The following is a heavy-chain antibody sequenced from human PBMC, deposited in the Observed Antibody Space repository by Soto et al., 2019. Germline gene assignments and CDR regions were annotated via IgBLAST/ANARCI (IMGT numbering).Heavy chain of an antibody. V-gene: IGHV1-24*01. CDR1: GYTLTELS. J-gene: IGHJ4*02. D-gene: IGHD3-10*01. CDR3: ATDPHYGSGSSLGY. CDR2: LDPEDGET. Sequence: ASVKVSCKVSGYTLTELSMHWVRQAPGKGLEWMGGLDPEDGETIYAQKFQGRVTMTEDTSTDTAYMELSSLRSEDTAVYYCATDPHYGSGSSLGYWGQGTLVTVSS.